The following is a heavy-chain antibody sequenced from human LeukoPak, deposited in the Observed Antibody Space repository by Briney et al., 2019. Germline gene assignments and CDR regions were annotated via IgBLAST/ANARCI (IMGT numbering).Heavy chain of an antibody. V-gene: IGHV4-59*01. CDR3: ARDPGGDSSGWGLDI. CDR1: GGSISSYY. J-gene: IGHJ3*02. Sequence: PSETLSLTCTVSGGSISSYYWSWIRQPPGKGLEWIGYIYYSGSTNYNPSLKSRVTISVDTSKNQFSLKLTSVTAADTAVYYCARDPGGDSSGWGLDIWGQGTMVTVSS. CDR2: IYYSGST. D-gene: IGHD6-19*01.